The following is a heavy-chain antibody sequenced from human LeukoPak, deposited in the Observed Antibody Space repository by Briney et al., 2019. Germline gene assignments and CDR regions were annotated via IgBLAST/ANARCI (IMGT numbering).Heavy chain of an antibody. V-gene: IGHV1-18*01. D-gene: IGHD3-10*01. J-gene: IGHJ3*02. CDR3: ARDLGLGVRGWGAFDI. CDR1: GYTFTSYG. Sequence: ASVKVSCKASGYTFTSYGISWVRQAPGQGLEWMGWISAYNGNTNYAQKLQGRVTMTTDTSTSTAYMEPRSLRSDDTAVYYCARDLGLGVRGWGAFDIWGQGTMVTVSS. CDR2: ISAYNGNT.